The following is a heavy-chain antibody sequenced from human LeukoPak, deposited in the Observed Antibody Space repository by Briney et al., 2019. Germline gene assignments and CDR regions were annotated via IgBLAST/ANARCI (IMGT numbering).Heavy chain of an antibody. CDR3: ARDFRLAVAAHNWFDP. CDR1: GYTFTGYY. V-gene: IGHV1-2*06. J-gene: IGHJ5*02. D-gene: IGHD6-19*01. Sequence: ASVKVSCKASGYTFTGYYMHWVRQAPGQGLEWMGRINPNSGGINYAQKFQGRVTMTRDTSISTAYMELSRLRSDDTAVYYCARDFRLAVAAHNWFDPWGQGTLVTVSS. CDR2: INPNSGGI.